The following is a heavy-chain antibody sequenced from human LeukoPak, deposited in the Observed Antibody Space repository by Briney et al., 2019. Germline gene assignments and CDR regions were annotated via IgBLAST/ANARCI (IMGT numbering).Heavy chain of an antibody. CDR2: INHSGST. J-gene: IGHJ4*02. CDR3: AREGIAAARRGFDY. V-gene: IGHV4-34*01. D-gene: IGHD6-25*01. CDR1: GGSLSGYY. Sequence: SETLSLTCAVYGGSLSGYYWSWIRQPPGKGLEWIGEINHSGSTNYNPSLKSRVTISVDTSKNQFSLKLSSVTAADTAVYYCAREGIAAARRGFDYWGQGTLVTVSS.